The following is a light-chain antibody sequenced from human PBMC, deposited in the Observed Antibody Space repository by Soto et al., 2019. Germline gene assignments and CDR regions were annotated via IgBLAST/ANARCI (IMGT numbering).Light chain of an antibody. J-gene: IGKJ2*01. CDR2: AAP. Sequence: EIVLTQSPGTLSLSPGERATLSCRARQSVSRSYLAWYQQKHGQAPRLLIYAAPSRATGIPDRFSGSGSGTDFTLTISRLEPEDFAVYYWQQYGSPYTFGHGTKLEI. CDR3: QQYGSPYT. CDR1: QSVSRSY. V-gene: IGKV3-20*01.